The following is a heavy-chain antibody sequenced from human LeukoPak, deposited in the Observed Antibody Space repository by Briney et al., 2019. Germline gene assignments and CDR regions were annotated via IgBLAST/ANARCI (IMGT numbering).Heavy chain of an antibody. J-gene: IGHJ3*02. V-gene: IGHV3-9*01. Sequence: SLRLSCAASGFTFDDYAMHWVRQAPGKGLEWVSGISLNSSSIGYADSVKGRFTISRDNAKNSLYLQMNGLRAEDTAVYYCTRGKGAYCSGGSCLPLTFDIWGQGTMVTVSS. CDR1: GFTFDDYA. CDR3: TRGKGAYCSGGSCLPLTFDI. CDR2: ISLNSSSI. D-gene: IGHD2-15*01.